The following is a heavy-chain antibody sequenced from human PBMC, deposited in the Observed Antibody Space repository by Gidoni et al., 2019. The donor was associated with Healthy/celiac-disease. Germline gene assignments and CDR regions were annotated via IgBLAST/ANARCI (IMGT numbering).Heavy chain of an antibody. CDR3: ARGDYDFWSGYYNYYYYYGMDV. Sequence: QVQLVESGGGLVNPGGSLRLSGAASGFTCSDYYMSWIRQAPGKGLEWVSYISSSSSYTNSADSGKGRFTISRDNAKNSLYLQMNSLRAEDTAVYYCARGDYDFWSGYYNYYYYYGMDVWGQGTTVTVSS. J-gene: IGHJ6*02. V-gene: IGHV3-11*06. CDR2: ISSSSSYT. D-gene: IGHD3-3*01. CDR1: GFTCSDYY.